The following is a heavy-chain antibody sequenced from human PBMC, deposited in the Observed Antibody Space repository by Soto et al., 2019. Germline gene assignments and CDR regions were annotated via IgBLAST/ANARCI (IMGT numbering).Heavy chain of an antibody. V-gene: IGHV3-30*18. J-gene: IGHJ6*02. D-gene: IGHD4-17*01. CDR2: ISYDGHNK. Sequence: QVQLVESGGGVVQPGGSLRLSCTASGFTFTTFGIHWVRQAPGKGLEWVALISYDGHNKYYSDSVKGRFTISRDNYKNTLSLQMNSLRAADTAVYYCAKDLQAYGDYNYYYYGMDVWGQGTTVSAAS. CDR1: GFTFTTFG. CDR3: AKDLQAYGDYNYYYYGMDV.